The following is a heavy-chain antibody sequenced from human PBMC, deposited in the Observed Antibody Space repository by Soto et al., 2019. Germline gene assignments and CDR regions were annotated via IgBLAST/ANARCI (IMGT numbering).Heavy chain of an antibody. V-gene: IGHV3-64D*06. Sequence: LRLSCAASGFTFSDYYMSWIRQAPGKGLQYVSTISSDGDITYYADSVKGRFTISRDNSKNTLYLQMNSLRPEDTAVYYCVKVSTFYDILTGYYSTNFFDPWGQGTLVTVSS. CDR1: GFTFSDYY. CDR2: ISSDGDIT. CDR3: VKVSTFYDILTGYYSTNFFDP. J-gene: IGHJ5*02. D-gene: IGHD3-9*01.